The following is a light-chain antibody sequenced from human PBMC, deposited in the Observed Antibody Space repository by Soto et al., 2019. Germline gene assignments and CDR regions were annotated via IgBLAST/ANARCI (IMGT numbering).Light chain of an antibody. CDR2: GAS. V-gene: IGKV1-39*01. CDR3: QQSDRTVAT. J-gene: IGKJ4*01. CDR1: QTIKNY. Sequence: DIQMTQSPSSLSASVGDRVTITCRASQTIKNYLNWYQQKPGSAPNLLIYGASSLRSGVPSRLSGSGSGTDVTFNISSLQPEDFAIYYCQQSDRTVATFGGGTKIEI.